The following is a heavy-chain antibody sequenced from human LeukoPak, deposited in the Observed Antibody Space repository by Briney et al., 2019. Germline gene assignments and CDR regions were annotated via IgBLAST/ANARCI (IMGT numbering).Heavy chain of an antibody. CDR1: GYSFTNYY. J-gene: IGHJ4*02. CDR3: ARSRAYYFDY. Sequence: ASVKVSCKASGYSFTNYYLHWVRQAPGQGLEWLGLINPAGAKTTYSQKLQGRVSVTRDISTNSVRLELSSLKPEDTAVYYCARSRAYYFDYWGQGTLVTVSS. CDR2: INPAGAKT. V-gene: IGHV1-46*01.